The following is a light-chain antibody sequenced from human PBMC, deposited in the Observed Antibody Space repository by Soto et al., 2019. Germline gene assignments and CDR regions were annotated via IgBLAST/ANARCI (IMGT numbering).Light chain of an antibody. CDR2: EVS. Sequence: QSALTQPDSVSGSPGQSSTISCTGTSSDVGSHNLVSWYQQHPGQAPKLMIYEVSKRPLGVSARFSASKSGNTASLTISGLQAEDEADYYCCSYGGSRAVFGGGTQLTVL. CDR3: CSYGGSRAV. CDR1: SSDVGSHNL. J-gene: IGLJ7*01. V-gene: IGLV2-23*02.